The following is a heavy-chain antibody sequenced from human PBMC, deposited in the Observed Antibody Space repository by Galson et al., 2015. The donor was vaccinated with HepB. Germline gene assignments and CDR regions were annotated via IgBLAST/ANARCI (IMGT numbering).Heavy chain of an antibody. CDR3: ARSKDGTSYYYGDFDH. Sequence: SETLSLTCTVSGGSVSSYYWTWIRQPPGKGLEWIGYVYYSGSTNYNPSLKSRVTISVDTSQNQFSLKLSSVIAADTAVYYCARSKDGTSYYYGDFDHWAQGTLVTVSS. CDR1: GGSVSSYY. J-gene: IGHJ4*02. D-gene: IGHD3-22*01. CDR2: VYYSGST. V-gene: IGHV4-59*08.